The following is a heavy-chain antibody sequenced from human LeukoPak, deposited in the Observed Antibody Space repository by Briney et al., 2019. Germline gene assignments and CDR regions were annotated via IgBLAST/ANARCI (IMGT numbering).Heavy chain of an antibody. CDR1: GFTFSSYS. D-gene: IGHD6-13*01. CDR3: ARDRIAAAGIFDY. J-gene: IGHJ4*01. Sequence: GGSLRLPCAASGFTFSSYSMNWVRQAPGKGLEWVSSISSSSSYIYYADSVKGRFTISRDNAKNSLYLQMNSLRAEDTAVYYCARDRIAAAGIFDYWGQGTLVTVSS. CDR2: ISSSSSYI. V-gene: IGHV3-21*01.